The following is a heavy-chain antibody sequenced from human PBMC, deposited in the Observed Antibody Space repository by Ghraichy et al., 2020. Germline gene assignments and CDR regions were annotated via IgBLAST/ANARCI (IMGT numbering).Heavy chain of an antibody. CDR1: GFSFTDYW. CDR2: LNIDGTTV. V-gene: IGHV3-74*01. Sequence: GGSLRLSCAASGFSFTDYWMHWVRQTPGRGLEWVSHLNIDGTTVNYADSVKGRFTISRDNAKNTMYLQMISLTVEDTAVYYCVRSYKDGLRHFDLWGQGTLVTVSS. D-gene: IGHD1-14*01. J-gene: IGHJ4*02. CDR3: VRSYKDGLRHFDL.